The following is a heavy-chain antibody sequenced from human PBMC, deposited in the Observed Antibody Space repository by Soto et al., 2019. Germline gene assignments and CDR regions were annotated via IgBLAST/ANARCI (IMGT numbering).Heavy chain of an antibody. J-gene: IGHJ4*02. CDR3: ASTYYNASSGPFDY. D-gene: IGHD3-22*01. Sequence: QVQLQELGPGLVKPSQTLSLTCTVSGGSISSGNYYWSWIRQHPGKGLEWIGYIYYSGSTYYNPSRKSRVTISVDTSKNQFSLKLSSVTAADTAVYYCASTYYNASSGPFDYWGQGTLVTVSS. CDR2: IYYSGST. CDR1: GGSISSGNYY. V-gene: IGHV4-31*03.